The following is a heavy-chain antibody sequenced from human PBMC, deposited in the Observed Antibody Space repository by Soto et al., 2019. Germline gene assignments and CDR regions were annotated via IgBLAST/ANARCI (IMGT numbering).Heavy chain of an antibody. CDR1: GFNLRDQA. D-gene: IGHD3-10*01. CDR3: AKTYTGG. CDR2: ISGMEDRT. J-gene: IGHJ4*02. V-gene: IGHV3-23*01. Sequence: LQSGGGIAQPGGSLRLSCTASGFNLRDQALSWVRQAPGGGLEWVSGISGMEDRTNYADFVKGRFFISKDRAKNTLNLQMNGLRDDDTAVYYCAKTYTGGWCQGTQVTVSS.